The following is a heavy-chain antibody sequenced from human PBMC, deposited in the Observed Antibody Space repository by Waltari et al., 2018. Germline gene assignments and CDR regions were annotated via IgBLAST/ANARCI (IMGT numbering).Heavy chain of an antibody. V-gene: IGHV4-30-4*08. CDR1: GGSISSGDYY. Sequence: QVQLQESGPGLVKPSQTLSLTCTVSGGSISSGDYYWSWIRQPPGKGLEWIGYIYYRGSTYHNPSLKSRVTISVATAKHQCSLKLSSVTAADTAVYYCARGHYYDSSGYHPGAFDIWGQGTMVTVSS. CDR3: ARGHYYDSSGYHPGAFDI. D-gene: IGHD3-22*01. J-gene: IGHJ3*02. CDR2: IYYRGST.